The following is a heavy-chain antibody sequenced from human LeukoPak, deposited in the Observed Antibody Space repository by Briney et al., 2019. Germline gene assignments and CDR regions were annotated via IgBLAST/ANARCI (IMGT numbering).Heavy chain of an antibody. CDR2: ISSSSSYI. CDR3: AKGFFLYYGSGSNDY. CDR1: GFTFSSYS. J-gene: IGHJ4*02. V-gene: IGHV3-21*01. D-gene: IGHD3-10*01. Sequence: KPGGSLRLSCAASGFTFSSYSMNWVRQAPGKGLEWVSSISSSSSYIYYADSVKGRFTISRDNAKNSLYLQMNSLRAEDTAVYYCAKGFFLYYGSGSNDYWGQGTLVTVSS.